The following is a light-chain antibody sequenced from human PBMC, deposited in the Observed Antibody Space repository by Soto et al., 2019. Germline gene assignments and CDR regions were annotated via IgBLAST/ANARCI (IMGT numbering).Light chain of an antibody. J-gene: IGKJ4*01. Sequence: EFVLTQSPGTLSLSPGERATLSCRASQTVRNNYLAWYQQKPGQAPRLLIYDASSMATGIPDRFSGGGSGTDFTLTISRLEPEDFAVYYCQQFSSYPLTFGGGTKGEIK. CDR1: QTVRNNY. V-gene: IGKV3-20*01. CDR2: DAS. CDR3: QQFSSYPLT.